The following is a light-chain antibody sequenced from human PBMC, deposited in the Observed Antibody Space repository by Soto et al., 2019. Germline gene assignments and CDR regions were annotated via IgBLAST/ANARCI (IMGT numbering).Light chain of an antibody. CDR1: QSVRSNY. V-gene: IGKV3-20*01. CDR2: EAS. CDR3: QQYRT. Sequence: EIVLTQSPGTLSLSPGERATLSCRASQSVRSNYLAWYQQKPGRAPRLLIYEASSRATGIPDRFSGSGSGTDFTHTISRLEPEDFAVYYCQQYRTFGQGTKVDIK. J-gene: IGKJ1*01.